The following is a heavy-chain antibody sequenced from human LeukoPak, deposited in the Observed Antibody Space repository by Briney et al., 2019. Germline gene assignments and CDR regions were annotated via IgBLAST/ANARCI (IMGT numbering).Heavy chain of an antibody. Sequence: GGSLRLSCAASGFTFSSHVMSWVRQAPGKGLEWVSGISGSGGSTYYADSVKGRFTISRDNSKNTLYLQMNSLRAEDTAVYYCAKGRFEYYFDYWGQGTLVTVSS. CDR1: GFTFSSHV. D-gene: IGHD3-16*01. CDR2: ISGSGGST. J-gene: IGHJ4*02. CDR3: AKGRFEYYFDY. V-gene: IGHV3-23*01.